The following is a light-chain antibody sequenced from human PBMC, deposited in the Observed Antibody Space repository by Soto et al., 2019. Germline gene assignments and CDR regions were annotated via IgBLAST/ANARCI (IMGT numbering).Light chain of an antibody. Sequence: QSALTQPPSASGSPGQSVTISCTGTSSDVGGYNYVSGYQQHPGKAPKLMISEVSKRPSGVPDRFSGSKSGNTASLTVSGLQAEDEADYYCSSFAGNNNLVFGGGTKLTVL. J-gene: IGLJ2*01. V-gene: IGLV2-8*01. CDR1: SSDVGGYNY. CDR2: EVS. CDR3: SSFAGNNNLV.